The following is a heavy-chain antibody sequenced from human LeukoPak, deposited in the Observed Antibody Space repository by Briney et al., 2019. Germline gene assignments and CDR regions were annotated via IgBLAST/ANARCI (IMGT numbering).Heavy chain of an antibody. V-gene: IGHV3-74*01. CDR3: ASPDSRSTYYYYMDV. D-gene: IGHD2-21*01. CDR2: INTDGSST. J-gene: IGHJ6*03. CDR1: GFTFSSYW. Sequence: PGGSLRLSCAASGFTFSSYWMRWVRHAPGKGLVWVSRINTDGSSTSYADSVKGRFTISRDNAKNTLYLQMNSLRAEDTVLYYCASPDSRSTYYYYMDVWGKGTTVTVSS.